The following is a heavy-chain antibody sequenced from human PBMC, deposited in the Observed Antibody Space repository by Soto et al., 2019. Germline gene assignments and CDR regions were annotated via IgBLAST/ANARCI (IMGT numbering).Heavy chain of an antibody. V-gene: IGHV3-23*01. CDR3: ARDVGLDSDDFFAY. Sequence: GGSLRLSCTASGFTFTSYGMGWVRQTPGKGLQWVSTIRGDGGQTHYTDSVKGRFSISRDNSKNTVYLQMDSLRAEDTAMYFCARDVGLDSDDFFAYWGQGTQVTVSS. D-gene: IGHD3-9*01. CDR2: IRGDGGQT. J-gene: IGHJ4*02. CDR1: GFTFTSYG.